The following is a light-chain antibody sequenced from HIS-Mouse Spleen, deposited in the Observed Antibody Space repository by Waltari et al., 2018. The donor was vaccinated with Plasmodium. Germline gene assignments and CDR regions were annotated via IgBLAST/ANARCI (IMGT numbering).Light chain of an antibody. CDR2: DVS. CDR3: CSYAGSYTSS. V-gene: IGLV2-11*01. Sequence: QSALTQPRSVSGSPGQSVPISCTGTSSDVGGYNYVSWYQQHPGKAPKLMIYDVSKRPSGVPDRFSGSKSGNTASLTISGLQAEDEADYYCCSYAGSYTSSFGGGTKLTVL. CDR1: SSDVGGYNY. J-gene: IGLJ2*01.